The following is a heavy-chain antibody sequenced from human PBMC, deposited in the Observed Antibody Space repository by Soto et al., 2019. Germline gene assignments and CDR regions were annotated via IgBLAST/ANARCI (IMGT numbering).Heavy chain of an antibody. CDR2: IIPILGIA. CDR3: ATISSSWYAYYYGMDV. D-gene: IGHD6-13*01. J-gene: IGHJ6*02. V-gene: IGHV1-69*02. CDR1: GGTFSSYT. Sequence: QVQLVQSGAEVKKPGSSVKVSCKASGGTFSSYTISWVRQAPGQGLEWMGRIIPILGIANYAQKFQGRVTITADKSTSTAYMKLSSLRSEDTAVYYCATISSSWYAYYYGMDVWGQGTTVTVSS.